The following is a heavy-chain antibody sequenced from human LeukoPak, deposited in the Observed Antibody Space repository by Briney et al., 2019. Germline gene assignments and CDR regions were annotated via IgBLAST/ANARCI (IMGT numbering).Heavy chain of an antibody. Sequence: SETLSLTCTVSGGSISSTYFYWGWIRQPPGKGLEWIVSINYSGRIYYNPSLKSRVTISVDTSKNQFSLRPSSVTAADTAVYYCARRKWQRGPDVVNPFDYWGQGTLVTVSS. D-gene: IGHD5-12*01. CDR1: GGSISSTYFY. J-gene: IGHJ4*02. CDR3: ARRKWQRGPDVVNPFDY. CDR2: INYSGRI. V-gene: IGHV4-39*01.